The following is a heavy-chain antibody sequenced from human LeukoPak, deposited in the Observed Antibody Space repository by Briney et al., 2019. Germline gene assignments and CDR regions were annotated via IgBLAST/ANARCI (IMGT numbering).Heavy chain of an antibody. Sequence: QPGGSLKLSCAASGFIFTKYWMSWVRQVPGKGLEWFSAISGSGDSTYYADSVKGRFTISRDNSKNTLYLQMNSLTAEDTALYYCAKGSSGGWPYYFDCWGQGTLVTVSS. J-gene: IGHJ4*02. CDR2: ISGSGDST. CDR3: AKGSSGGWPYYFDC. D-gene: IGHD6-19*01. V-gene: IGHV3-23*01. CDR1: GFIFTKYW.